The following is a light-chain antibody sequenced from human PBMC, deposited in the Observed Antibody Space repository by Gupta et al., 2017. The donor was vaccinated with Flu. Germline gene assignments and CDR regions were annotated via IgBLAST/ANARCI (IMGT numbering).Light chain of an antibody. CDR1: SSDVGGYNY. CDR2: EVS. J-gene: IGLJ2*01. V-gene: IGLV2-14*01. Sequence: QSALTQPASVSGSPGQSITISCTGTSSDVGGYNYVSWYQQHPGKAPKLMIYEVSNRPPGVSNRFSGSKSGNTASLTISGLQAEDEADYYCSSYTSSSTYVVVGGGTKLTVL. CDR3: SSYTSSSTYVV.